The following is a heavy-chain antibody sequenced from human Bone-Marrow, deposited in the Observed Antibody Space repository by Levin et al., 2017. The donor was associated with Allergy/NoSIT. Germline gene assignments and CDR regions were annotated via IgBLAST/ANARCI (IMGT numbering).Heavy chain of an antibody. CDR3: ARDKGGYPFDY. V-gene: IGHV3-33*01. Sequence: QAGGSLRLSCAASGFPFSSYGMHWVRQAPGRGLEWVAVIWGDGSQKYHADSVKGRFTISRDNSENTLSLQMNSLRAEDTAVYYCARDKGGYPFDYWGQGTLVTVSS. J-gene: IGHJ4*02. CDR2: IWGDGSQK. CDR1: GFPFSSYG. D-gene: IGHD3-16*01.